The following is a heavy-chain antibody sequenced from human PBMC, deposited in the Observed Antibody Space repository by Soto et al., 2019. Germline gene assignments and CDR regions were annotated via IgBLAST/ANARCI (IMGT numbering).Heavy chain of an antibody. CDR3: AKDIHRERLYGDYYFDY. J-gene: IGHJ4*02. CDR1: GFTFSSYA. CDR2: ISGSGGST. D-gene: IGHD4-17*01. Sequence: GGSLRLSCAASGFTFSSYAMSWVRQAPGKGLEWVSAISGSGGSTYYADSVKGRFTISRDNSKNTLYLQMNSLRAEDTAVYYCAKDIHRERLYGDYYFDYWGQGTLVTVSS. V-gene: IGHV3-23*01.